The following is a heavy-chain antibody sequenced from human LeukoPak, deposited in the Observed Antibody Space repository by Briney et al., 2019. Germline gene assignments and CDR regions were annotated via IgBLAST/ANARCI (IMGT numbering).Heavy chain of an antibody. J-gene: IGHJ4*02. D-gene: IGHD6-19*01. CDR3: ARRRRREQWLVLDY. CDR1: GGSFSGYY. Sequence: SETLSLTCAVYGGSFSGYYWSWIRQPPGKGLEWIGEINHSGSTNYNPSLKSRVTISVDTSKNQFSLKLSSVTAADTAVYYCARRRRREQWLVLDYWGQGTLVTVSS. CDR2: INHSGST. V-gene: IGHV4-34*01.